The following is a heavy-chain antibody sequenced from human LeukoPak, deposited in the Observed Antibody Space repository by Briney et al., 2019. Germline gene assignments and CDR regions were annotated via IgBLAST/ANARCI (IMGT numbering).Heavy chain of an antibody. CDR1: GFTFSGAA. CDR3: AKGPQVGSGYHPDF. J-gene: IGHJ4*02. D-gene: IGHD3-22*01. Sequence: PGGSLRLSCAASGFTFSGAAMTWVRQAPGKGLEWVSTITGSDDRTYYADSVKGRFTISRDHSKNTLRLQMSSLTVEDTAIYYCAKGPQVGSGYHPDFWGQGTLVTVSS. CDR2: ITGSDDRT. V-gene: IGHV3-23*01.